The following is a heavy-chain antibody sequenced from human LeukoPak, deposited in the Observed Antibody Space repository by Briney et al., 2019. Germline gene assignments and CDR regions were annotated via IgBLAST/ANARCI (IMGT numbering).Heavy chain of an antibody. V-gene: IGHV4-4*02. CDR2: TYHTGNT. Sequence: SGTLSLTCIVYGDSVTSSHYWSWVRQAPGKGLEWIGETYHTGNTNFNPSLKSRVTISLDTSKNQFSLKLNSMTAADTAVYYCAREGYSRFDYWGQGTLVTVSS. CDR1: GDSVTSSHY. CDR3: AREGYSRFDY. D-gene: IGHD2-21*01. J-gene: IGHJ4*01.